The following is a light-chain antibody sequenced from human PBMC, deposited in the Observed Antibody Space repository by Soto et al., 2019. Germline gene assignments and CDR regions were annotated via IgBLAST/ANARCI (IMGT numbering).Light chain of an antibody. Sequence: EIVLTQSPATLSVSPGERATLSCRASRNINRKLAWYQQKPGQAPRLLISGASTRATGIPARFSGSGSGTEFTLTVSSLQSEDFAVYYCQQYGSSPRTCGQGTKVDIK. CDR2: GAS. J-gene: IGKJ1*01. CDR1: RNINRK. CDR3: QQYGSSPRT. V-gene: IGKV3-15*01.